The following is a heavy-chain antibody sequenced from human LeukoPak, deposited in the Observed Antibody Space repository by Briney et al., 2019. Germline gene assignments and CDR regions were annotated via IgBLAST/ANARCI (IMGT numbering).Heavy chain of an antibody. CDR3: ARGGIFGVVKKIKNYFDY. CDR2: INHSGST. J-gene: IGHJ4*02. CDR1: GGSFSGYY. Sequence: SETLSLTCAVYGGSFSGYYWSWIRQPPGKGLEWIGEINHSGSTNYNPSLKSRVTISVDTSKNQFSLKLSSVTAADTAVYYCARGGIFGVVKKIKNYFDYWGQGTLVAVSS. V-gene: IGHV4-34*01. D-gene: IGHD3-3*01.